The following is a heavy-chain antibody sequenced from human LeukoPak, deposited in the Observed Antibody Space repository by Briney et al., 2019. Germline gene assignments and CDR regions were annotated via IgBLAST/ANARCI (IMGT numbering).Heavy chain of an antibody. D-gene: IGHD3-10*01. J-gene: IGHJ6*03. CDR2: VHFSGSL. CDR1: GFTFSSYSMN. V-gene: IGHV4-59*08. Sequence: TGGSLRLSCAASGFTFSSYSMNWVRQPPGKGLEWIASVHFSGSLYLNPSLKSRVTISIDTAKNQFSLKLSSVTAADTAVYFCARQLYISGSYYAPMDVWGKGTTVTIFS. CDR3: ARQLYISGSYYAPMDV.